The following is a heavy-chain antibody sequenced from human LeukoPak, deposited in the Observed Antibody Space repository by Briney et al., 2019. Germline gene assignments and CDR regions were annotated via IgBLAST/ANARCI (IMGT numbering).Heavy chain of an antibody. V-gene: IGHV1-2*02. J-gene: IGHJ4*02. Sequence: ASVKVSCKASGYSFSGYYMHWVRQAPGQGLEWMGWINPKSGGTNYAQKFQGRITMTRDTSISTAHMELSRLRSDDTAVYYCARWGLTAGPYGYNSQYWGQGTLVTVSS. CDR2: INPKSGGT. D-gene: IGHD5-24*01. CDR3: ARWGLTAGPYGYNSQY. CDR1: GYSFSGYY.